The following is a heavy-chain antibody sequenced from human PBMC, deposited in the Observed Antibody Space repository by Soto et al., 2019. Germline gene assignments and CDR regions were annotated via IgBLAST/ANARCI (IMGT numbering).Heavy chain of an antibody. J-gene: IGHJ6*02. CDR1: GFTFSNAW. Sequence: EVQLVESGGGLVKPGGSLRLSCAASGFTFSNAWMNWVRQAPGKGLEWVGRIKSKSDGETTDYAAPVKDRFTISRDDSKNTLYLQMNSLKTEDTAVYYCTTGLTYYYDSSGYYWAGGMDVWGQGITVTVSS. V-gene: IGHV3-15*01. D-gene: IGHD3-22*01. CDR2: IKSKSDGETT. CDR3: TTGLTYYYDSSGYYWAGGMDV.